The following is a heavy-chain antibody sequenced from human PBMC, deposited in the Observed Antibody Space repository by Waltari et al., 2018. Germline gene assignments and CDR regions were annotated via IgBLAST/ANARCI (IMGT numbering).Heavy chain of an antibody. Sequence: EVQLVQSGAEVKKPGESLKISCKGSGYSFTSYWIGWVRQMPGKGLEWMGIIYPGDSDTRYSPSFQGQVTISADKSISTAYLQWSSLKASDTAMYYCARHVGSSGYAPEQLDYWGQGTLVTVSS. D-gene: IGHD6-19*01. J-gene: IGHJ4*02. CDR1: GYSFTSYW. CDR3: ARHVGSSGYAPEQLDY. V-gene: IGHV5-51*01. CDR2: IYPGDSDT.